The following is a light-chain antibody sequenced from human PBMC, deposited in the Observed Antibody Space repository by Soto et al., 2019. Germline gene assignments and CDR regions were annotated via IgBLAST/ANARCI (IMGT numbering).Light chain of an antibody. V-gene: IGKV3-11*01. CDR1: QSVATN. CDR2: DAY. Sequence: TQSPATLSVFPGERATLSCRASQSVATNLAWYQQRPGQAPRLLTYDAYNRATGIPPRFSGSGSGTDFTLTISSLEPEASAVYYCQQRHMWPITFGQGTRLEI. J-gene: IGKJ5*01. CDR3: QQRHMWPIT.